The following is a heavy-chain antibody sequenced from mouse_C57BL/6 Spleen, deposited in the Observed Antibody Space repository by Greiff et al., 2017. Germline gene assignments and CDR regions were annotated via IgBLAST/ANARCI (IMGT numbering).Heavy chain of an antibody. J-gene: IGHJ1*03. CDR3: ARGGSSYGYFDV. D-gene: IGHD1-1*01. CDR2: IDPSDSET. Sequence: VQLQQPGAELVRPGSSVKLSCKASGYIFTSYWMHWVKQRPIQGLEWIGNIDPSDSETHYNQKFKDKATLTVDKSSSTAYMQLSSLTSEDSAVYYCARGGSSYGYFDVWGTGTTVTVSS. CDR1: GYIFTSYW. V-gene: IGHV1-52*01.